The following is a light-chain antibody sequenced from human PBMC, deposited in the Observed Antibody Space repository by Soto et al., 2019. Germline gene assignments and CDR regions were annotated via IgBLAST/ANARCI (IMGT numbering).Light chain of an antibody. CDR1: QSVTSGY. CDR2: DAS. V-gene: IGKV3-20*01. CDR3: QQYGTSLLYT. Sequence: EIVLTQSPGTLSLSPGERATLSCRASQSVTSGYLAWYQQKPGQAPRLLIYDASRRATGIPERFSGSGSGTDFTLTISSLEPEDFAVYYCQQYGTSLLYTFGQGTKLQIK. J-gene: IGKJ2*01.